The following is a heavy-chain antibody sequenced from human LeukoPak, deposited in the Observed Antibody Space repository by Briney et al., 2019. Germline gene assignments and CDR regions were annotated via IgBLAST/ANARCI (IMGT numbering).Heavy chain of an antibody. CDR3: ARHSRGSSWLPRRNNWFDP. D-gene: IGHD6-13*01. J-gene: IGHJ5*02. V-gene: IGHV1-2*02. CDR1: GYTFTGYY. Sequence: ASVKVSCKASGYTFTGYYMHWVRQAPGQGLEWMGWIDPNSGGTNYAQKFQGRVTMTRDTSISTAYMELSRLRSDDTAVYYCARHSRGSSWLPRRNNWFDPWGQGTLVTVSS. CDR2: IDPNSGGT.